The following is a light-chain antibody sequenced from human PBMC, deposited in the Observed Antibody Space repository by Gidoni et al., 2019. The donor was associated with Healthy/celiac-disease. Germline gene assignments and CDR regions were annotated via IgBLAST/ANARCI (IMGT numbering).Light chain of an antibody. Sequence: EIVLTQSPGTLSLSPGDRATLSCRASQSVSSSYLAWYQQKPGPAPRLLIHGATSKATGIPSRFSGSGSGTDFTLTISRLEPEDFTVYYCQQYGSSSYTFGQGTKLEIK. CDR1: QSVSSSY. CDR2: GAT. J-gene: IGKJ2*01. V-gene: IGKV3-20*01. CDR3: QQYGSSSYT.